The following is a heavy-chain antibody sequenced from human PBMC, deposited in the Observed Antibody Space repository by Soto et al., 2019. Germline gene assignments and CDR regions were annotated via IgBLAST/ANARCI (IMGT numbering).Heavy chain of an antibody. V-gene: IGHV4-59*01. CDR2: IYYTGST. D-gene: IGHD2-2*01. CDR3: ATPQEGLTPAHRLDPFAY. CDR1: SGSISTYY. J-gene: IGHJ4*02. Sequence: SETLSLTCTVSSGSISTYYWSWIRQPPGKGLEWIGYIYYTGSTNYNPSLKTRVAISMDTSKNQFSLNLRSVTAADTAVYYCATPQEGLTPAHRLDPFAYWLQRTLVIVSS.